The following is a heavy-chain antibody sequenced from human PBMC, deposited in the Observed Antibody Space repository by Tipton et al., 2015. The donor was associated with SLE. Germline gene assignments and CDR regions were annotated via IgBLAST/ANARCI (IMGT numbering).Heavy chain of an antibody. Sequence: TLSLTCTVSGGSISSCSYYWSWIRQPAGKGLEWIGHIYTSGSTNYNPSLQSRVTISVDTYTNQFSLKLSTVTAAVTAVYYCARGAQTSVTIFGVVINHFDYWVQGTLVTISS. CDR2: IYTSGST. D-gene: IGHD3-3*01. V-gene: IGHV4-61*09. J-gene: IGHJ4*02. CDR1: GGSISSCSYY. CDR3: ARGAQTSVTIFGVVINHFDY.